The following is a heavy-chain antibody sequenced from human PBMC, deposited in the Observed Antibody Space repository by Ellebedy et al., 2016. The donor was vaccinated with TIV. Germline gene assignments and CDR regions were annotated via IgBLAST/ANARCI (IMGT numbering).Heavy chain of an antibody. CDR1: GYTFTNYY. J-gene: IGHJ4*02. CDR2: VHPSDGRT. D-gene: IGHD1-14*01. CDR3: ARDGGSFDY. Sequence: AASVKVSCKASGYTFTNYYIHWVRQAPGQGLEWVGMVHPSDGRTGHAQKCQGRVTMTRDTSTSTVYMDLSSLTSEDTAMYFCARDGGSFDYWGQGTLVTVSS. V-gene: IGHV1-46*01.